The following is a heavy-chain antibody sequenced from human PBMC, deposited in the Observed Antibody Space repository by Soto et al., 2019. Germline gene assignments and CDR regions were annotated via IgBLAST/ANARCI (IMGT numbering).Heavy chain of an antibody. CDR3: LASGSYANWFDP. D-gene: IGHD1-26*01. J-gene: IGHJ5*02. V-gene: IGHV1-46*01. CDR1: GYTFTSYY. Sequence: ASVKVSCKASGYTFTSYYMHWARQAPGQGLEWMGIINPSGGSTSYAQKFQGRVTMTRDTSTSTVYMELSSLRSEDTAVYYCLASGSYANWFDPWGQGTLVTVSS. CDR2: INPSGGST.